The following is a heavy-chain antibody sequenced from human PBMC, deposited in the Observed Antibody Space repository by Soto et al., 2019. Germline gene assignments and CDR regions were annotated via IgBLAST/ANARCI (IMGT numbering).Heavy chain of an antibody. D-gene: IGHD3-22*01. J-gene: IGHJ4*02. CDR1: VFTFSSYG. CDR2: ISYDGSNK. V-gene: IGHV3-30*18. CDR3: AKAWRKWLLQEVDY. Sequence: WWSLRLCCSASVFTFSSYGMHWFRQAPGKGLEWVAVISYDGSNKYYADSVKGRFTISRDNSKNTLYLQMNSLRAEDTAVYYCAKAWRKWLLQEVDYWGQGTLVTVSS.